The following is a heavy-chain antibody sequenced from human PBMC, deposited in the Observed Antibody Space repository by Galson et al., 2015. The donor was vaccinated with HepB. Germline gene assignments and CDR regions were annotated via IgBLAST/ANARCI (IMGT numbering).Heavy chain of an antibody. CDR1: GLILNNYA. CDR2: ISGGGSST. Sequence: SLRLSCAASGLILNNYAMTWVRQGPGKGLEWVSAISGGGSSTFYADSVKGRFTISRDNSRKILYLLMTSLTVEDTAVYYCVKDLRMSGVYGSGDYYDYGMDVWGQGTSVTVSS. V-gene: IGHV3-23*01. J-gene: IGHJ6*02. CDR3: VKDLRMSGVYGSGDYYDYGMDV. D-gene: IGHD3-10*01.